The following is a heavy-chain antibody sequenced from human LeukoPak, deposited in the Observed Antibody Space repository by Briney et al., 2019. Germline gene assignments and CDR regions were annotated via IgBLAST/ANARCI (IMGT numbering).Heavy chain of an antibody. CDR1: GFTFSSYA. CDR3: AKDRGSSYPGDFVY. J-gene: IGHJ4*02. V-gene: IGHV3-23*01. Sequence: GGSLRLSCAASGFTFSSYAMSWVRQAPGKGLEWVSTISGSGGTTYYSDSVKGRFTISRDSSKNKLSLQMNSLRAEDKAVYYCAKDRGSSYPGDFVYWGQRTLVSVCS. CDR2: ISGSGGTT. D-gene: IGHD1-26*01.